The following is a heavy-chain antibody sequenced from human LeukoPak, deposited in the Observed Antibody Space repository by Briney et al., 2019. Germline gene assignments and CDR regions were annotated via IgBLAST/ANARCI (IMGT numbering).Heavy chain of an antibody. D-gene: IGHD6-13*01. J-gene: IGHJ4*02. CDR2: ISSSGSTI. CDR3: AREEAAGTDY. V-gene: IGHV3-48*03. Sequence: GGSLRLSCAASGFTFSSYEMKWVRQAPGKGLEWVSYISSSGSTIYYADSVKGRFTISRDNAKNSLYLQMNSLRAEDTAVYYCAREEAAGTDYWGQGTLVTVSS. CDR1: GFTFSSYE.